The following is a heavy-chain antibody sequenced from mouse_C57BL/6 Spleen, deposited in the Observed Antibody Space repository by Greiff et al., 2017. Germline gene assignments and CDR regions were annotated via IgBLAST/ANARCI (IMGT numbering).Heavy chain of an antibody. D-gene: IGHD1-1*01. J-gene: IGHJ4*01. CDR1: GYAFSSSW. CDR3: ARGYYGSGYAMDY. Sequence: QVQLQQSGPELVKPGASVKISCKASGYAFSSSWMNWVKQRPGKGLEWIGRIYPGDGDTNYNGKFKGKATLTADKSSSTAYMQLSSLTSEDSAVYFCARGYYGSGYAMDYWGQGTSVTVSS. V-gene: IGHV1-82*01. CDR2: IYPGDGDT.